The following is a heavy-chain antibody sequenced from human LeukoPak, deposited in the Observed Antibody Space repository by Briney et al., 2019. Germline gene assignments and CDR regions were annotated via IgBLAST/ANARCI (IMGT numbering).Heavy chain of an antibody. Sequence: SETLSLTCAVYGGSFSGYYWSWIRQPPGKGLEWIGEISHSGSTNYNPSLKSRVTISVDTSKNQFSLKLSSVTAADTAVYYCARGQMATITWANFDYWGQGTLVTVSS. J-gene: IGHJ4*02. CDR1: GGSFSGYY. CDR3: ARGQMATITWANFDY. D-gene: IGHD5-24*01. V-gene: IGHV4-34*01. CDR2: ISHSGST.